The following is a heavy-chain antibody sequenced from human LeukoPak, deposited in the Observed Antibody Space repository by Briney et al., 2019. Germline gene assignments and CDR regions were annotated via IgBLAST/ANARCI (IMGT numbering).Heavy chain of an antibody. V-gene: IGHV3-23*01. D-gene: IGHD5-24*01. CDR1: GFTFSTYA. CDR2: ISGSGDST. J-gene: IGHJ6*03. Sequence: PGESLRLSCVASGFTFSTYAMSWVRQAPGKGLEWVSAISGSGDSTYYTDSVKGRFTISRDNSKNTLSLQMNSLRAEDTAVYHCAKASQLRYYYMDVWGKGTTVTVSS. CDR3: AKASQLRYYYMDV.